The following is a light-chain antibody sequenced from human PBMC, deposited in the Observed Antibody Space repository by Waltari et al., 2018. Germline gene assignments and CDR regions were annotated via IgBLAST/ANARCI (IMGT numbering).Light chain of an antibody. CDR1: QSLVHDDGHTY. CDR3: MQITQFPWT. J-gene: IGKJ1*01. V-gene: IGKV2-24*01. Sequence: DIVMTQTPLSSPVTLGQPASISCRSSQSLVHDDGHTYLSWLQQRPGQPPRLLIYQISNRFSGVPDRFSGSGAGTDFTLKISSVETEDVGVYYCMQITQFPWTFGQGTKVEIK. CDR2: QIS.